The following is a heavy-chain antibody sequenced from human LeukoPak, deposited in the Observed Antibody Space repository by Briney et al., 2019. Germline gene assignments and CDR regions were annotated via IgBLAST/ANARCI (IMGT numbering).Heavy chain of an antibody. CDR1: GYTFTGCY. Sequence: ASVKVSCKASGYTFTGCYMHWVRQAPGQGLEWMGWINPNSGGTNYAQKFQGRVTMTRDTSISTAYMELSRLRSDDTAVYYCARDQGIAVAGLSYYYYMDVWGKGTTVTVSS. V-gene: IGHV1-2*02. D-gene: IGHD6-19*01. CDR2: INPNSGGT. J-gene: IGHJ6*03. CDR3: ARDQGIAVAGLSYYYYMDV.